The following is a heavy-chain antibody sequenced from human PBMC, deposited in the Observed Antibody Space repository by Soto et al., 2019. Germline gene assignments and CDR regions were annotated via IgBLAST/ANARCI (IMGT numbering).Heavy chain of an antibody. V-gene: IGHV4-59*11. CDR3: ARDGREASGMDV. D-gene: IGHD1-26*01. CDR2: IYYRGST. CDR1: GGSISSHY. Sequence: GILSLTCTVSGGSISSHYWSWVRQAPGKGLGWIGHIYYRGSTTYNPSLRSRSTISVDTSNNQFSLKLNSVTTADTAVYYCARDGREASGMDVWGQGTKVTVSS. J-gene: IGHJ6*02.